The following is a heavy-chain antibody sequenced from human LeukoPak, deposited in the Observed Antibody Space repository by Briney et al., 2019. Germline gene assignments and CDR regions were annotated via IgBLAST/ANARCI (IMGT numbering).Heavy chain of an antibody. CDR3: ARDPITIFGVVIARFDY. CDR1: GYTFTSYY. CDR2: INPSGGST. V-gene: IGHV1-46*01. J-gene: IGHJ4*02. D-gene: IGHD3-3*01. Sequence: ASVKVSCKASGYTFTSYYMHWVRQAPGQGLEWMGIINPSGGSTSYAQKFQGRVTMTRDTSTSTAYMELSRLRSDDTAVYYCARDPITIFGVVIARFDYWGQGTLVTVSS.